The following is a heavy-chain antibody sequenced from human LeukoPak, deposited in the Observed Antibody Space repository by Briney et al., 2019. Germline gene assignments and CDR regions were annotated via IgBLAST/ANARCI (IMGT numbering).Heavy chain of an antibody. CDR2: IYYSGST. D-gene: IGHD3-9*01. CDR3: ASSISLTGSFDY. J-gene: IGHJ4*02. V-gene: IGHV4-61*01. CDR1: GGSVSSGSYY. Sequence: SETLSLTCTVSGGSVSSGSYYWSWTRQPPGKGREWIGYIYYSGSTHYNPSLKSRVTISVDTSKNQFSPKLSSVTAADTAVYYCASSISLTGSFDYWGQGTLVTVSS.